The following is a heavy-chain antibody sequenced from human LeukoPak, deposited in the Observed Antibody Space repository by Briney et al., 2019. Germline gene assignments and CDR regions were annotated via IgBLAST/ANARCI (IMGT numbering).Heavy chain of an antibody. V-gene: IGHV4-59*01. CDR1: GGSISNYY. D-gene: IGHD4-17*01. Sequence: SETLSLTCTVSGGSISNYYWSWIRQSPGKGLEWIGYIYYSGTTNYNPSLKSRVTISAHTSKNQFFLQLRSVTAADTAVYYCTREDPQTTVPEGMDVWGQGTTVTVSS. CDR3: TREDPQTTVPEGMDV. CDR2: IYYSGTT. J-gene: IGHJ6*02.